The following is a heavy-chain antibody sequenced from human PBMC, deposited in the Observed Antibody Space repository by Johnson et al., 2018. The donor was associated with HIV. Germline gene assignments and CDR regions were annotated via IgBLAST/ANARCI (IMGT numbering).Heavy chain of an antibody. Sequence: VQLVESGGGLVQPGGSLRLSCVASGFTFRSYWMNWVRQAPGEGPQWLANIKHDGIEIYYDDSVKGRFTISRDNAKNALYLQMNSLRVEDTAIYYCARGWGGQQPIWGQGTMVTVSS. D-gene: IGHD3-16*01. CDR1: GFTFRSYW. CDR3: ARGWGGQQPI. V-gene: IGHV3-7*05. CDR2: IKHDGIEI. J-gene: IGHJ3*02.